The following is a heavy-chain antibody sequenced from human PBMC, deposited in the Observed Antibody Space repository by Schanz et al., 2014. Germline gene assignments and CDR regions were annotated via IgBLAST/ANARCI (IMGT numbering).Heavy chain of an antibody. Sequence: EVQLVESGGGLVKPGGSLRLSCAASGFTFNNFGMNWVRQAPGKGLEWVSTITSNGGGTYYADSVKGRFTISRDNAKNTLYLQMNSLRVEDTAEYYCAKNWKGHHITGRPGWSDGMDVWGQGTTVTVSS. V-gene: IGHV3-23*04. J-gene: IGHJ6*02. CDR1: GFTFNNFG. D-gene: IGHD6-6*01. CDR2: ITSNGGGT. CDR3: AKNWKGHHITGRPGWSDGMDV.